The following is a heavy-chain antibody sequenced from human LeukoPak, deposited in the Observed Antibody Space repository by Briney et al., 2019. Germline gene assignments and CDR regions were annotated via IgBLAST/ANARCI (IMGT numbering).Heavy chain of an antibody. CDR2: ICGSGGST. Sequence: QFRGSLRPSRAASVFTPFRYAMRGVPGAPQEGDWSVSAICGSGGSTYYADSVKGRFTISRDNSKNTLYLQMNSLRAEDTAVYYCANLNRWLVQPLFDYWGQGTLVTVSS. CDR1: VFTPFRYA. V-gene: IGHV3-23*01. CDR3: ANLNRWLVQPLFDY. J-gene: IGHJ4*02. D-gene: IGHD6-19*01.